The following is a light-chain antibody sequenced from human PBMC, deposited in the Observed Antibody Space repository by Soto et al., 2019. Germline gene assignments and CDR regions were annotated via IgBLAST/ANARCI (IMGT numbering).Light chain of an antibody. J-gene: IGLJ1*01. V-gene: IGLV2-11*01. CDR3: AAWDDSLNGRYV. CDR2: DVS. CDR1: SGDVGGYNF. Sequence: QSALTQPRSVSGSPGQSVTISCTGASGDVGGYNFVSWYQQHPGKAPTLMIFDVSQRPSGVPDRFSGSKSGNTASLTISGLQAEDEADYYCAAWDDSLNGRYVFGTGTKVTVL.